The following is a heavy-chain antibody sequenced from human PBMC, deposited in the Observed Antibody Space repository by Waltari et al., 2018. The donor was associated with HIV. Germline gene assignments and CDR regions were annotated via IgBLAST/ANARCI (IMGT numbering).Heavy chain of an antibody. J-gene: IGHJ4*02. CDR1: GYTFTGYY. D-gene: IGHD3-10*01. CDR2: INPNSGGT. V-gene: IGHV1-2*06. Sequence: QVQLVQSGAEVKKPVASVKVACKSSGYTFTGYYTHGVRQAAGQGLEWMGRINPNSGGTNYAQKFQGRVTMTRDTSISTAYMELSRLRSDDTAVYYCARDLTYYYGSGSPDYWGQGTLVTVSS. CDR3: ARDLTYYYGSGSPDY.